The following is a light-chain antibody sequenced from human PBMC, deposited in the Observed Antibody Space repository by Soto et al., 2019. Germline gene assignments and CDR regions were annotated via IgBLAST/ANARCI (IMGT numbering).Light chain of an antibody. CDR3: AAWDDSLNGRVV. CDR2: EVS. CDR1: SSDVGNYNY. Sequence: QSALTQPPSASGSPGQSVTISCTGTSSDVGNYNYVSWYQQHPGKAPKLMIYEVSKRPSGVPDRFSGSKSGTSASLAISGLQSEDEADYYCAAWDDSLNGRVVFGGGTKLTVL. V-gene: IGLV2-8*01. J-gene: IGLJ2*01.